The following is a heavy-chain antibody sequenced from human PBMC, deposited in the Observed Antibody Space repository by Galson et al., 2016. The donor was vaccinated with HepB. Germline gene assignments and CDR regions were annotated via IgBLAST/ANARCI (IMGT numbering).Heavy chain of an antibody. CDR1: GGSIRSSSYY. V-gene: IGHV4-39*01. D-gene: IGHD1-20*01. CDR2: IYYSGRT. Sequence: ETLSLTCTVSGGSIRSSSYYWGWIRQSPGKGLEWIGSIYYSGRTYYNPSLKSRVTISVDASKNQFSLKLSSVTAADTAMYYCARHNQYQWNQLGYFDYWGQGTLVTVSS. CDR3: ARHNQYQWNQLGYFDY. J-gene: IGHJ4*02.